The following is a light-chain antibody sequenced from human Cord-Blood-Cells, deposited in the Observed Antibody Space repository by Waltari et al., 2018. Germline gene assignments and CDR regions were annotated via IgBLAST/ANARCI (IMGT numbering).Light chain of an antibody. Sequence: VMTQSPDSLAVSLGERATIHCKSSQSVVYSSNNKNYLAWYQQKPGQPPKLLIYWASTRESGVPDRFSGGGSGTDFALTISSLQAEDVAVYYCQQYYSTPPTFGQGTKVEIK. CDR2: WAS. CDR1: QSVVYSSNNKNY. CDR3: QQYYSTPPT. J-gene: IGKJ1*01. V-gene: IGKV4-1*01.